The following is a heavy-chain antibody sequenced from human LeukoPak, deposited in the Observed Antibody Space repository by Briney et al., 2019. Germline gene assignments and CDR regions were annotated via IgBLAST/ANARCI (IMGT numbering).Heavy chain of an antibody. D-gene: IGHD7-27*01. V-gene: IGHV1-2*02. CDR1: GYTFTAYY. CDR3: ARDSTGGYPDY. J-gene: IGHJ4*02. Sequence: ASVKVSCKASGYTFTAYYIHWVRQAPGQGLEWMGWVNPDSGGTHYAQKFQGRVTMTSDTSINTAFMELRSLRSDDTAVFYCARDSTGGYPDYWGQGALVTVSA. CDR2: VNPDSGGT.